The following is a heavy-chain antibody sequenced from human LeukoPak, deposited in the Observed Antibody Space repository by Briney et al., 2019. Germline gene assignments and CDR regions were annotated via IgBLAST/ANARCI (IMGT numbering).Heavy chain of an antibody. D-gene: IGHD2-21*02. Sequence: GGSLRLSCAASGFTFSSYAMSWVRQAPGKGLEWVANIKQDGSEKYYVDSVKGRFPISRDNAKNSLYLQMNSLRAEDTAVYYCARDLSTVVTAGNYWGQGTLVTVSS. CDR2: IKQDGSEK. CDR3: ARDLSTVVTAGNY. V-gene: IGHV3-7*01. CDR1: GFTFSSYA. J-gene: IGHJ4*02.